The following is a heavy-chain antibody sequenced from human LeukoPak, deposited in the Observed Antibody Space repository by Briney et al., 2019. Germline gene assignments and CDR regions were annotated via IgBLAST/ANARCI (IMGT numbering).Heavy chain of an antibody. J-gene: IGHJ4*02. D-gene: IGHD6-13*01. CDR2: ISSSSSYI. Sequence: GRSLRLSCAASGFTFSSCSMNWVRQAPGKGLEWVSSISSSSSYIYYADSVKGRFTISRDNAKNSLYLQMNSLRAEDTAVYYCARDPSRQWYSSSWYEGGYFDYWGQGTLVTVSS. CDR1: GFTFSSCS. CDR3: ARDPSRQWYSSSWYEGGYFDY. V-gene: IGHV3-21*04.